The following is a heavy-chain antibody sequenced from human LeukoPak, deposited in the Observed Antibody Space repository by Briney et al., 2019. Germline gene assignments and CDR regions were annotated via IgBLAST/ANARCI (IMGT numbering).Heavy chain of an antibody. CDR3: ARGIGPDYYDSKDYYYMDV. V-gene: IGHV1-69*05. D-gene: IGHD3-22*01. Sequence: SVKVSCKASGGTFNSYAISWVRQAPGQGLEWMGRIIPIFGTANYAQKFQGRVTITTDESTSTAYMELSSLRSEDTAVYYCARGIGPDYYDSKDYYYMDVWGKGTTVTVSS. J-gene: IGHJ6*03. CDR2: IIPIFGTA. CDR1: GGTFNSYA.